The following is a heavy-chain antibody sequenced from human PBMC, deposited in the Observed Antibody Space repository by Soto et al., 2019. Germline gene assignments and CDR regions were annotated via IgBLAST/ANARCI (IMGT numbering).Heavy chain of an antibody. CDR1: GGSISSYY. V-gene: IGHV4-59*01. Sequence: PSETLSLTCTVSGGSISSYYWSWIRQPPGKGLEWIGYIYYSGSTNYNPSLKSRVTISVDTSKNQFSLKLSSVTAADTAVYYCARDMRYCSGGSCYPSWFDPWGQGTLVTVSS. CDR2: IYYSGST. CDR3: ARDMRYCSGGSCYPSWFDP. D-gene: IGHD2-15*01. J-gene: IGHJ5*02.